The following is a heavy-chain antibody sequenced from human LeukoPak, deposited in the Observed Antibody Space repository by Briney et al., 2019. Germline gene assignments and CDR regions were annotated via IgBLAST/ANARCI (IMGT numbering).Heavy chain of an antibody. V-gene: IGHV4-39*07. CDR3: ARVYDSSGYYPYYFDY. Sequence: SEALSLTCTVSGGSISSSSYYWGWIRQPTGKGLEWIGSIYYSGSTYYNPSLKSRVTISVDTSKNQFSLKLSSVTAADTAVYYCARVYDSSGYYPYYFDYWGQGTLVTVSS. D-gene: IGHD3-22*01. J-gene: IGHJ4*02. CDR1: GGSISSSSYY. CDR2: IYYSGST.